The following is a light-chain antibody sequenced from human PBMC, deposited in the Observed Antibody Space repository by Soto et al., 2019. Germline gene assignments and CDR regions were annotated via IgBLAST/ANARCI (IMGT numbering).Light chain of an antibody. CDR2: GAS. V-gene: IGKV3-20*01. CDR1: QSVSSSY. CDR3: QQYGSLYT. Sequence: EIVLTQSPGTLSLSPGERATLSCRASQSVSSSYLAWYQQKPGQAPRLLIYGASSRATGIPDRFSGSGAVTNFTLTSSRLDTEDFAVYCCQQYGSLYTFGQGTKLEIK. J-gene: IGKJ2*01.